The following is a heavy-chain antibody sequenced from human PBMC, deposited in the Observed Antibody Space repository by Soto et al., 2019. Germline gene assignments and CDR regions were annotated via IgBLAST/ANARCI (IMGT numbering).Heavy chain of an antibody. CDR1: GYTFTSYG. Sequence: ASVNVYCKASGYTFTSYGISWVRQAPGQGLEWMGWISAYNGNTNYAQKHQGRVTMTTDTSTSTAYMELRSLRSDDTAVYYCARNDCDYVGSFDPWGHGTLVTVSS. V-gene: IGHV1-18*01. J-gene: IGHJ5*02. CDR2: ISAYNGNT. D-gene: IGHD4-17*01. CDR3: ARNDCDYVGSFDP.